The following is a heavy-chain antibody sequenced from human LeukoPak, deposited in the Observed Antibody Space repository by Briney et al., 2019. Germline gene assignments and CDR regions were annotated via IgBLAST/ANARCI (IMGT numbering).Heavy chain of an antibody. J-gene: IGHJ5*02. CDR1: GVTFSGAA. CDR3: TRRGKDDSSGYYST. CDR2: ISSKANSYAT. Sequence: GGSLRLSCAASGVTFSGAAMHWLRQASGKGLDWVRRISSKANSYATEYAASVKGRLTISRDESKNTAYLQMNSLITEDTAVYYCTRRGKDDSSGYYSTWGQGTLVTVSS. D-gene: IGHD3-22*01. V-gene: IGHV3-73*01.